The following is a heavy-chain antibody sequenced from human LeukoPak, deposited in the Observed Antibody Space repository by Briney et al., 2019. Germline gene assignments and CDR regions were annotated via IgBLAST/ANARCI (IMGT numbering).Heavy chain of an antibody. Sequence: SETLSLTCTVSGDSISSGDYYWSWIRQPAGKGLDWIGRISSSGSTNYNPSLKSRVTISVDTSKNQFSLKLSSVTAADTAVYYCARETSQKGAHYMDVWGKGTTVTISS. D-gene: IGHD3-16*01. CDR3: ARETSQKGAHYMDV. J-gene: IGHJ6*03. CDR1: GDSISSGDYY. CDR2: ISSSGST. V-gene: IGHV4-61*02.